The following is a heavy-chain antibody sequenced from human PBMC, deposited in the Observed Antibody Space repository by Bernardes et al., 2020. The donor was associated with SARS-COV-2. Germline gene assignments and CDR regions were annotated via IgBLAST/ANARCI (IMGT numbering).Heavy chain of an antibody. J-gene: IGHJ6*02. D-gene: IGHD2-2*01. V-gene: IGHV4-59*01. CDR1: GGSISSYY. CDR2: IYYSGST. CDR3: ARETWGSAADYYYYYGMDV. Sequence: SETLSLTCTVSGGSISSYYWSWIRQPPGKGLEWIGYIYYSGSTNYNPSLKSRVTISVDTSKNQFSLKLSSVTAADTAVYYCARETWGSAADYYYYYGMDVWGQGTTVTVSS.